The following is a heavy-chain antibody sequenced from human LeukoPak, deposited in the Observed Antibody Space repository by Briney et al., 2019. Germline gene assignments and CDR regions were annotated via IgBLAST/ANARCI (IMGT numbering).Heavy chain of an antibody. Sequence: SQTLSLTCTVSGDSISSVNYYWSWIRQPAGKGLEWIGRIYTSGSTNYNPSLKSRLTISVDTSKNQFSLKLSSVTAADTAVYYRARDLYHYYYMDVWGKGTTVTVSS. CDR3: ARDLYHYYYMDV. J-gene: IGHJ6*03. V-gene: IGHV4-61*02. CDR1: GDSISSVNYY. CDR2: IYTSGST.